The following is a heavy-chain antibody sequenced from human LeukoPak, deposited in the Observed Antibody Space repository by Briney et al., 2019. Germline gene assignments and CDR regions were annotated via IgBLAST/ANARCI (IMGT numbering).Heavy chain of an antibody. D-gene: IGHD3-9*01. CDR3: AKGPLVRVLRYFDWVPHDY. J-gene: IGHJ4*02. CDR2: IRCSGGST. CDR1: GFTLNSFG. V-gene: IGHV3-23*01. Sequence: GGTLRPSCAAPGFTLNSFGMRWVRQAPGEGLEWVSAIRCSGGSTYYAASVKGRFTISRDNSKNTLYLQMNSLRAEDTAVYYCAKGPLVRVLRYFDWVPHDYWGQGTLVTVSS.